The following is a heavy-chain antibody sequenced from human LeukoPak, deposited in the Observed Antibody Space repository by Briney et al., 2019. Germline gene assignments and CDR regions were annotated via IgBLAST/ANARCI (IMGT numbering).Heavy chain of an antibody. CDR1: GFTFSSYA. CDR2: ISYDGSNK. CDR3: ARVADGDKYGGRDY. J-gene: IGHJ4*02. V-gene: IGHV3-30-3*01. D-gene: IGHD5-24*01. Sequence: GGSLRLSCAASGFTFSSYAMHWVRQAPGKGLEWVAVISYDGSNKYYADSVKGRFTISRDNAKDTLYLQMNSLRVEDTAVYYCARVADGDKYGGRDYWGQGALVIVSS.